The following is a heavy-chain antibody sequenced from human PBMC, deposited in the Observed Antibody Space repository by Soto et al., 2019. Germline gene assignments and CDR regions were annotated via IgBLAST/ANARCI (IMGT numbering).Heavy chain of an antibody. CDR1: GFTFDDYA. CDR3: AKGSQATVTIGPNWFDP. D-gene: IGHD4-17*01. CDR2: ISWNSGSI. V-gene: IGHV3-9*01. Sequence: EVQLVESGGGLVQPGRSLRLSCAASGFTFDDYAMHWVRQAPGKGLEWVSGISWNSGSIGYADSVKGRFTISRDNAKNSLYLQMNSLRAEDTALYYCAKGSQATVTIGPNWFDPGAREPWSPSPQ. J-gene: IGHJ5*02.